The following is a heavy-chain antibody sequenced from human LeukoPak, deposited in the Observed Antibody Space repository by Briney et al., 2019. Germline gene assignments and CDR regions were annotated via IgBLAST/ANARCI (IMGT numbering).Heavy chain of an antibody. D-gene: IGHD2-15*01. CDR2: ISRSGSTK. CDR3: ARVLRYCSGGNCYSGGLRYLDV. CDR1: GFTFSDYN. J-gene: IGHJ6*03. V-gene: IGHV3-11*01. Sequence: VKPGGSLRLSCAASGFTFSDYNMRWSRPARGGGLEGVSSISRSGSTKYHAEPVKGRFTIPRDNAKNPLFLQMTSLRAEGTAVYYCARVLRYCSGGNCYSGGLRYLDVWGKGTTVTISS.